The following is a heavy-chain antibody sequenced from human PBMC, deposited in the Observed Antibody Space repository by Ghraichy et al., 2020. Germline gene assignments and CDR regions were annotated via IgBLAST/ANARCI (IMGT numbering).Heavy chain of an antibody. V-gene: IGHV3-23*01. D-gene: IGHD5-18*01. CDR1: GFTFTSYA. CDR3: AKVRLWLRDFDL. J-gene: IGHJ2*01. CDR2: ISGRGDNT. Sequence: LSLTCAASGFTFTSYAMSWVRQAPGKGLEWVSAISGRGDNTNDADSVKGRFTISRDNSKNTLDLQMNSLTVEDTAIYYCAKVRLWLRDFDLWGRCTLV.